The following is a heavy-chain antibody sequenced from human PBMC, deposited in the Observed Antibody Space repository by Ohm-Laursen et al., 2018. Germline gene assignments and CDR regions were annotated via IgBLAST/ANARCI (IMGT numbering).Heavy chain of an antibody. CDR3: ARGSYCGGDCYWVFDY. J-gene: IGHJ4*02. CDR2: ISSSGSTI. Sequence: SLRLSCTASGFTFSSYVMSWIRQAPGKGLEWVSYISSSGSTIYYADSVKGRFTISRDNAKNSLYLQMNSLRAEDTAVYYCARGSYCGGDCYWVFDYWGQGTLVTVSS. CDR1: GFTFSSYV. V-gene: IGHV3-11*01. D-gene: IGHD2-21*02.